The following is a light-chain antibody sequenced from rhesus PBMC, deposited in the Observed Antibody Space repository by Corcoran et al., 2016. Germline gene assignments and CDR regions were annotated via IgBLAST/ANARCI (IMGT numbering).Light chain of an antibody. CDR3: LQGKNTPRT. CDR2: QAS. J-gene: IGKJ1*01. V-gene: IGKV7-13*01. CDR1: ESVNVFGINL. Sequence: DMVLTQSPASLAVSPGLRATITCRARESVNVFGINLIHWYQHKSGQPPKHLIYQASNKDTRVPARFSGSGSGTAFTLTINPVQAYDSADYFFLQGKNTPRTFGQGTKVEIK.